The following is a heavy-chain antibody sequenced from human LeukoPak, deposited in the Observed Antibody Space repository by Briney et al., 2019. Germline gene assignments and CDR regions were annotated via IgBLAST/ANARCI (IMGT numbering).Heavy chain of an antibody. D-gene: IGHD2-15*01. CDR3: ATLYGGQRADGY. Sequence: SGGSLRLSCEASGFIVSDFYMSWVCQAPGKGLEWVSSIYVGYNTGYAESVKGRFTISRDKSKNTLFLQMNSLRADDTAVYYCATLYGGQRADGYWGQGTLVTVSS. CDR2: IYVGYNT. J-gene: IGHJ4*02. CDR1: GFIVSDFY. V-gene: IGHV3-53*01.